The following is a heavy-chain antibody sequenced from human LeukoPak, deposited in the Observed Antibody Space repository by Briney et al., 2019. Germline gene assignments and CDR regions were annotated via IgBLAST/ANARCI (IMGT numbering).Heavy chain of an antibody. J-gene: IGHJ4*02. D-gene: IGHD3-3*01. CDR2: IYYSGST. V-gene: IGHV4-61*01. CDR3: ARAKDSNDFWSGYYSYFDY. CDR1: GGSVSSGSYY. Sequence: SETLSLTCTVSGGSVSSGSYYWSWIRQPPGKGLEWIGYIYYSGSTNYNPSLKSRVTISVDTSKNQFSLKLSSVTAADTAVYYCARAKDSNDFWSGYYSYFDYWGQGTLVTVSS.